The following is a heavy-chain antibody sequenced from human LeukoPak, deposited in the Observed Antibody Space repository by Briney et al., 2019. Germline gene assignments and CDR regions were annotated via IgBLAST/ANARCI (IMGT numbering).Heavy chain of an antibody. V-gene: IGHV1-18*01. D-gene: IGHD6-19*01. CDR1: GYTFTIYG. CDR3: AREANREWLETQDY. CDR2: ISAYNGNT. Sequence: ASVKVSCKASGYTFTIYGISWVRQAPGQGLEWMGWISAYNGNTNYAQKLQGRVTMTTDTSTSTAYMELRSLRSDDTAVYYCAREANREWLETQDYWGQGTLVTVSS. J-gene: IGHJ4*02.